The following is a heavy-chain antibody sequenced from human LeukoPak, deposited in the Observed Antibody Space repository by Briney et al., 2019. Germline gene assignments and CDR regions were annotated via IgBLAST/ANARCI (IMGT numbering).Heavy chain of an antibody. CDR1: GFTFSSYW. J-gene: IGHJ6*02. CDR3: GRVSSGGLDYGMDV. CDR2: IHSDGSRT. D-gene: IGHD2-15*01. V-gene: IGHV3-74*01. Sequence: PGGSLRLSCAASGFTFSSYWMHWVRQAPGKGLVWVSRIHSDGSRTSYADSVKGRFTISRDNAKNTLSLQMNGLRAEDTAVYYCGRVSSGGLDYGMDVWGQGTTVTVSS.